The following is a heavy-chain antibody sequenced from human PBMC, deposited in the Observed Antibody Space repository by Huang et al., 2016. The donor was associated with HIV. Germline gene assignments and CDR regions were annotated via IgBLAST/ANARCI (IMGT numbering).Heavy chain of an antibody. CDR3: ARQGGDCTSNSCYLSWFDP. CDR1: GGSVSSRNYY. V-gene: IGHV4-39*01. Sequence: QLQLQESGPGLVKPSQNFSLTCTVFGGSVSSRNYYWAWIRQTPGKGLAWIGSIRHSGTAYYNRSLKSRVSMIVDKSKNQFSLEVTSATAADSAIYYCARQGGDCTSNSCYLSWFDPWGQGTLVTVSS. J-gene: IGHJ5*02. CDR2: IRHSGTA. D-gene: IGHD2-2*01.